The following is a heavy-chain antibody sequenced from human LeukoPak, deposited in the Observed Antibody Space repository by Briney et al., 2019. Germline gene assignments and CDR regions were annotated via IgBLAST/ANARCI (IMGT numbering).Heavy chain of an antibody. Sequence: GGSLRLSCAASGFTFSSYGMHWVRQAPGKGLEWVAFIRYDGSNKYYADSVKGRFTISRDNSKNTLYLQMNSLRAEDTAVYYCARDRAGRCCSSTSCHYFDYWGQGTLVTVSS. CDR3: ARDRAGRCCSSTSCHYFDY. D-gene: IGHD2-2*01. J-gene: IGHJ4*02. V-gene: IGHV3-30*02. CDR1: GFTFSSYG. CDR2: IRYDGSNK.